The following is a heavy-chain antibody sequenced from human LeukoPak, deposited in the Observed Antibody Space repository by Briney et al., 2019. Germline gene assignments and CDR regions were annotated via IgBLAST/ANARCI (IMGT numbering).Heavy chain of an antibody. CDR2: LSYDGSNK. Sequence: GGSLRLSCAASGFTFRSYAMHWVRQAPGKGLEWVAVLSYDGSNKYYADSVKGRFTISRDNSKNTLYLQMHSLRAEDTAVYYCASPPGAYYDFWSGLENWGQGTLVTVSS. D-gene: IGHD3-3*01. CDR1: GFTFRSYA. V-gene: IGHV3-30-3*01. CDR3: ASPPGAYYDFWSGLEN. J-gene: IGHJ4*02.